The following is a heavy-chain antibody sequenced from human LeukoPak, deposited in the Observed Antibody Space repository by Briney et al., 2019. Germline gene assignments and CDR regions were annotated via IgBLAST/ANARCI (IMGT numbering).Heavy chain of an antibody. D-gene: IGHD3-22*01. J-gene: IGHJ4*02. CDR2: ISGCGGSA. V-gene: IGHV3-23*01. Sequence: GGSLRLSCAASGFTFSSYGMNWVRQAPGKGLEWVSAISGCGGSAYYADSVKGRFTISRDNSNNTLYLQMNSLRAEDTAVYYCAKLSGGYWGVCWGQGTLVTVSS. CDR3: AKLSGGYWGVC. CDR1: GFTFSSYG.